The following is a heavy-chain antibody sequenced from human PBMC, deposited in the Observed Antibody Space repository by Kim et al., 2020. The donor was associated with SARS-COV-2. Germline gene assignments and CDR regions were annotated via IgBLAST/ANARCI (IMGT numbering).Heavy chain of an antibody. Sequence: ASVKVSCKASGYTFTSYYMHWVRQAPGQGLEWMGIINPSGGSTSYAQKFQGRVTMTRDTSTSTVYMELSSLRSEDTAVYYCARESPPDCSGGSCYSGGYYYYGMDVWGQGTTVTVSS. J-gene: IGHJ6*02. CDR2: INPSGGST. CDR1: GYTFTSYY. D-gene: IGHD2-15*01. V-gene: IGHV1-46*01. CDR3: ARESPPDCSGGSCYSGGYYYYGMDV.